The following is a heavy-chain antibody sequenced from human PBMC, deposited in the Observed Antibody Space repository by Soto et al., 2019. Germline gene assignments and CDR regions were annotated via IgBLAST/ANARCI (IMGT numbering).Heavy chain of an antibody. CDR1: GYNFSRYF. J-gene: IGHJ5*02. Sequence: SVQVSCKASGYNFSRYFIHWVRQAPGQGLEWMGWINPDSGATNFAPKFQGRITMTRDTSISTAFLQVSRLRSADTGVYYGASDYLSGKSYNEDGFDPWGKGTMITVSS. CDR3: ASDYLSGKSYNEDGFDP. D-gene: IGHD3-10*01. CDR2: INPDSGAT. V-gene: IGHV1-2*02.